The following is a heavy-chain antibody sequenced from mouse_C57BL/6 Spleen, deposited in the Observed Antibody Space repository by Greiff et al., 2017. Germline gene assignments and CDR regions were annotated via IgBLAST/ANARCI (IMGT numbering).Heavy chain of an antibody. CDR1: GYTFTDYN. CDR2: INPNNGGT. D-gene: IGHD2-4*01. J-gene: IGHJ1*03. Sequence: EVQLQESGPELVKPGASVKMSCKASGYTFTDYNMHWVKQSHGKSLEWIGYINPNNGGTSYNQKFKGKATLTVNKSSSTAYMELRSLTSEDSAVYYCARGRYDYDDAWYFDVWGTGTTVTVSS. V-gene: IGHV1-22*01. CDR3: ARGRYDYDDAWYFDV.